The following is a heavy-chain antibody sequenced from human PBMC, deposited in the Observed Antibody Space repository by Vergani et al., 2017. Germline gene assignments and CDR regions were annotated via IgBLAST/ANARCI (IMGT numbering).Heavy chain of an antibody. J-gene: IGHJ3*02. CDR1: GGSFSGYY. D-gene: IGHD2-2*01. CDR2: INHSGST. CDR3: ARDVMARCSSTSCYDNDAFDI. V-gene: IGHV4-34*01. Sequence: QVQLQQWGAGLLKPSETLSLTCAVYGGSFSGYYWSWIRQPPGKGLEWIGEINHSGSTNYNPSLKSRVTISVDTSKNQFSLKLSSVTAADTAVYYCARDVMARCSSTSCYDNDAFDIWGQGTMVTVSS.